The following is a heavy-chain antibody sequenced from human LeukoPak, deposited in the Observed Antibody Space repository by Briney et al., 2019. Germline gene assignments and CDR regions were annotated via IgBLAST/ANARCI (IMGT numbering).Heavy chain of an antibody. CDR1: GLSISNDW. J-gene: IGHJ4*02. CDR2: VKSKSAGETT. D-gene: IGHD3-10*01. V-gene: IGHV3-15*01. Sequence: SGGSLRLSCAASGLSISNDWMSWVRQAPGKGLEWVARVKSKSAGETTDYAAPVKGRFTISRDDSKNTLYLQMNSLKTVDTAVYYCTLIQGWGSGSYYRDFWGQGTLVTVSS. CDR3: TLIQGWGSGSYYRDF.